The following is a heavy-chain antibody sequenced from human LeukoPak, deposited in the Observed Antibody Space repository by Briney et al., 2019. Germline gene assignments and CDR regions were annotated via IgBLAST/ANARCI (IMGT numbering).Heavy chain of an antibody. D-gene: IGHD3-10*01. CDR2: MNPNTGST. Sequence: GASVKVSCKASGYTFNSYDINWVRQATGQGLEWMGWMNPNTGSTGYGERFQGRVTMTRDNSISTAYMELNSLTSEDTAVYYCARGGAGTYYKRDGWFDPWGQGTVVTVSS. V-gene: IGHV1-8*01. CDR3: ARGGAGTYYKRDGWFDP. CDR1: GYTFNSYD. J-gene: IGHJ5*02.